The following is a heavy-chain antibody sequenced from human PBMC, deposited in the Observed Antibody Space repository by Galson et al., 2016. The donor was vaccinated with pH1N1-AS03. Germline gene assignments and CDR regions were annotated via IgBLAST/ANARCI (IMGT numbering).Heavy chain of an antibody. V-gene: IGHV3-30*03. CDR1: GFTFRNFG. J-gene: IGHJ4*02. D-gene: IGHD6-13*01. CDR2: ISHDETGE. Sequence: SLRLSCAASGFTFRNFGMHWVRQAPGKGPEWGGVISHDETGEWYADSVKGRFTISRDDSKNTLYLQMNSLRAEDTALYNCARDLRGSSRPFDYWGQGTLVTVSS. CDR3: ARDLRGSSRPFDY.